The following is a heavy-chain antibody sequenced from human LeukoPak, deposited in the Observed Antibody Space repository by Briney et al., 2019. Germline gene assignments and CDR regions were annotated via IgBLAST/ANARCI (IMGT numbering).Heavy chain of an antibody. CDR3: AKDLSSGWYFGPDY. V-gene: IGHV3-30*18. J-gene: IGHJ4*02. D-gene: IGHD6-19*01. CDR1: GFTFSSXG. CDR2: ISYDGSNK. Sequence: RLXCAASGFTFSSXGMXXVRXXXXXXXXXVGVISYDGSNKYYADSVKGRFTISRDNSKNTLYLQMNSLRAEDTAVYYCAKDLSSGWYFGPDYWGQGTLVTVSS.